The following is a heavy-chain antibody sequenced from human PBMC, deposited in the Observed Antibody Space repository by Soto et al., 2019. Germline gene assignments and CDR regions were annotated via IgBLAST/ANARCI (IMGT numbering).Heavy chain of an antibody. J-gene: IGHJ4*02. Sequence: EVQLVESGGGLVQPGGSLRLSWAGSGFTLSDHYIDWVRQAPGKGLEWVGRSRDKPQGYSTAYAASVKGRFTTSRDESKNSACLQMNSLKTEDTAVYYCVRATYFSDSSGYTRCLDYWGQGTLVIVSS. V-gene: IGHV3-72*01. CDR2: SRDKPQGYST. D-gene: IGHD3-22*01. CDR3: VRATYFSDSSGYTRCLDY. CDR1: GFTLSDHY.